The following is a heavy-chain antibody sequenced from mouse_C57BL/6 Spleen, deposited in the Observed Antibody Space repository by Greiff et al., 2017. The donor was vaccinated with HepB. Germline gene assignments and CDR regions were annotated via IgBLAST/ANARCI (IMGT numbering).Heavy chain of an antibody. CDR3: ARREITTVVATFYAMDY. CDR1: GYSFTDYN. D-gene: IGHD1-1*01. V-gene: IGHV1-39*01. CDR2: INPNYGTT. J-gene: IGHJ4*01. Sequence: EVHLVESGPELVKPGASVKISCKASGYSFTDYNMNWVKQSNGKSLEWIGVINPNYGTTSYNQKFKGKATLTVDQSSSTAYMQLNSLTSEDSAVYYCARREITTVVATFYAMDYWGQGTSVTVSS.